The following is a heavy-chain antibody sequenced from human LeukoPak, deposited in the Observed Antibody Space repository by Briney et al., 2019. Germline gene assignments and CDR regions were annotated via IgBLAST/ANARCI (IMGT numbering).Heavy chain of an antibody. Sequence: PSETLSLTCTVSGGPVSSGSYYWSWTRQPPGKGLEWIGYIYYTGSTNYNPSLKSRVTISVDTSKNQFYLKLSSVTAADTAVYYCAREGPIGRFGELHKWFDPWGQGTLVTVSS. D-gene: IGHD3-10*01. CDR1: GGPVSSGSYY. CDR3: AREGPIGRFGELHKWFDP. CDR2: IYYTGST. V-gene: IGHV4-61*01. J-gene: IGHJ5*02.